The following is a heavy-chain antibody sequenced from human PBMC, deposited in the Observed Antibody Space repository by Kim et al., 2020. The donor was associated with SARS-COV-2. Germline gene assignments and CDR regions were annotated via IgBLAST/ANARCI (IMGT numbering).Heavy chain of an antibody. CDR1: GGSISSSTYY. Sequence: SETLSLTCSVSGGSISSSTYYWGWIRQPPGRGLEWVGSVSYRGTPYYNPSLTSRATISIDTSKKDFSERLTSVTAADTAVYYCVRQGYDVLMGNFESDLWGQGTLVTVSA. V-gene: IGHV4-39*01. CDR2: VSYRGTP. CDR3: VRQGYDVLMGNFESDL. D-gene: IGHD5-12*01. J-gene: IGHJ5*02.